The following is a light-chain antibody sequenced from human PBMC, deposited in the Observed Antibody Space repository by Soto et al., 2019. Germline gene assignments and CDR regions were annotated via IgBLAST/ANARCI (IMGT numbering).Light chain of an antibody. CDR1: SSDVGGYNF. CDR2: DVT. CDR3: TSYASSIIPFV. V-gene: IGLV2-14*01. Sequence: QSALTQPASVSGSPGQSITISCTGTSSDVGGYNFVSWYQQHPGRAPKLIIYDVTDRPSGVSNRFSGSKSGNTASLTISGLRAEDEAAYYCTSYASSIIPFVLGTGTKVTVL. J-gene: IGLJ1*01.